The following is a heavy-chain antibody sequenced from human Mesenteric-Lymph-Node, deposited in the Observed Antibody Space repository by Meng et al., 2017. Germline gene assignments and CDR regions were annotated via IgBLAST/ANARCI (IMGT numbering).Heavy chain of an antibody. Sequence: LQVRGSGPGLVTPSEPLSLTFTVSGGSLDNSDYFWDWIRQPPGKGLEWIGSVRYSGTAYYNPSLTSRVTISVDTSKNQFSLNLSSLTAADTAVYYCARHVYGDSYGFWGQGTLVTVSS. D-gene: IGHD4-17*01. CDR1: GGSLDNSDYF. CDR3: ARHVYGDSYGF. CDR2: VRYSGTA. V-gene: IGHV4-39*01. J-gene: IGHJ4*02.